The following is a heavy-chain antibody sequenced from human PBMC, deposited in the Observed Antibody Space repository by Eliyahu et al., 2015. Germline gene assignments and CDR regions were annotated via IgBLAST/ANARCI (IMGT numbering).Heavy chain of an antibody. CDR3: ARDMFFGIAAAGTRWLFDY. CDR2: IKXXGSEK. CDR1: GXTXSXYX. D-gene: IGHD6-13*01. J-gene: IGHJ4*02. Sequence: EVQLVESGGGXVQPGGSLRLSCAASGXTXSXYXXSWVRQAPGKGLEWVANIKXXGSEKYXVDSVKGRFTISRDNAKNSLYLQMNSLRAEDTAVYYCARDMFFGIAAAGTRWLFDYWGQGTLVTVSS. V-gene: IGHV3-7*01.